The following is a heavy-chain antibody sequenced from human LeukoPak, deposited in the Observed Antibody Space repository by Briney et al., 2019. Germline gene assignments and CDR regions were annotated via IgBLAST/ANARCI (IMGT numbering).Heavy chain of an antibody. CDR3: ARLGPPAYYYDSSGYYYVDY. D-gene: IGHD3-22*01. CDR2: IYYSGST. Sequence: SETLSLTCTVSGGSISSSSYYWGWIRQPPGKGLERIGSIYYSGSTYYNPSLKSRVTISVDTSKNQFSLKLSSVTAADTAVYYCARLGPPAYYYDSSGYYYVDYWGQGTLVTVSS. J-gene: IGHJ4*02. V-gene: IGHV4-39*01. CDR1: GGSISSSSYY.